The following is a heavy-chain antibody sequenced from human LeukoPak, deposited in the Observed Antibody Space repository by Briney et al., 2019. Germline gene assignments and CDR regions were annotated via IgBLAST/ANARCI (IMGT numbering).Heavy chain of an antibody. Sequence: GGSLRLSCASSGFTFTSYAVSWVHQAPGKGLEWVSTISYSGGTTYHTDSVKGRFTISRDNSKNTLYLQMNSLRAEDTAVYYCRGVDKDYYYGMDVWGQGTTVTVSS. J-gene: IGHJ6*02. CDR2: ISYSGGTT. CDR1: GFTFTSYA. D-gene: IGHD2-15*01. CDR3: RGVDKDYYYGMDV. V-gene: IGHV3-23*01.